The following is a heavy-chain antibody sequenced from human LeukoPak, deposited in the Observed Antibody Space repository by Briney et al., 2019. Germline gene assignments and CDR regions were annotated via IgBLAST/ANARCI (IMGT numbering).Heavy chain of an antibody. D-gene: IGHD2-2*02. CDR2: IYTSGST. CDR3: ARGRRYCSSTSCYSYWFDP. J-gene: IGHJ5*02. V-gene: IGHV4-4*07. Sequence: KSSETLSLNCTVSGGSISSYYWSWLRQPAGKGLEWIGRIYTSGSTNYNPSLKSRVTMSVDTSKNQFSLKLSSVTAADTAVYYCARGRRYCSSTSCYSYWFDPWGQGTLVTVSS. CDR1: GGSISSYY.